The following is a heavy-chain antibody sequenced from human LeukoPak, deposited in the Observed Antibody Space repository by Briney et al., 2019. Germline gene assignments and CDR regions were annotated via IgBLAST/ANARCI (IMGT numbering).Heavy chain of an antibody. J-gene: IGHJ4*02. Sequence: GASVKVSCKASGGTFSSYAISWVRQAPGQGLEWMGWISAYNGNTNYAQKLQGRVTMTTDTSTSTAYMELRSLRSDDTAVYYCARGATSIPFDYWGQGTLVTVSS. CDR2: ISAYNGNT. D-gene: IGHD2-2*01. CDR3: ARGATSIPFDY. V-gene: IGHV1-18*01. CDR1: GGTFSSYA.